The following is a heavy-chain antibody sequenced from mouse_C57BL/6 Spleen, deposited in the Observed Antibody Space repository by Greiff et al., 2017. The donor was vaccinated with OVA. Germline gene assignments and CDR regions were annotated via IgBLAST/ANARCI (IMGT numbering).Heavy chain of an antibody. V-gene: IGHV1-80*01. CDR3: ARNYGSRVQPGLAY. CDR1: GYAFSSYW. Sequence: QVQLQQSGAELVKPGASVKISCKASGYAFSSYWMNWVKQRPGKGLEWIGQIYPGDGDTNYNGKFKGKATLTADKSSSTAYMQLSSLTSEDSAVYFCARNYGSRVQPGLAYWGQGTLVTVSA. J-gene: IGHJ3*01. D-gene: IGHD1-1*01. CDR2: IYPGDGDT.